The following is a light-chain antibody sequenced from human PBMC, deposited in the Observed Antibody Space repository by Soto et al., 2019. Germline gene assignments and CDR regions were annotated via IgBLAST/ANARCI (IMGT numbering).Light chain of an antibody. CDR1: QSISSW. CDR2: DAS. V-gene: IGKV1-5*01. Sequence: DIQMTQSPSTLSASVGDRVTITCRASQSISSWLAWYQQKPGKAPKLLIYDASSLESGVPSRFSGSGSGTEFSLAIISLQPDDFATYYCQQYNRTWTFGQGTKVDIK. CDR3: QQYNRTWT. J-gene: IGKJ1*01.